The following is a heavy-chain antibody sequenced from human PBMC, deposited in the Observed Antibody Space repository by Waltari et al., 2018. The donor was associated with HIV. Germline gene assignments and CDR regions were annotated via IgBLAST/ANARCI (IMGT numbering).Heavy chain of an antibody. CDR1: GFTFSRSN. CDR3: ARDLVAPGNFFDY. Sequence: EVQLVESGGGLVQPGGSLRLSCAASGFTFSRSNMNCVRQAPGRGLEWLSSISNSGSAIYYADSVKGRFTISRDNAKNSLYLQMNSLRDEDTAVYYCARDLVAPGNFFDYWGQGTLVTVSS. CDR2: ISNSGSAI. J-gene: IGHJ4*02. D-gene: IGHD5-12*01. V-gene: IGHV3-48*02.